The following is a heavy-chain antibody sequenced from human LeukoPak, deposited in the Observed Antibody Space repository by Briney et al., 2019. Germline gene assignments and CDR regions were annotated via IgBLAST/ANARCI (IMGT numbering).Heavy chain of an antibody. CDR1: GFPLHNYS. D-gene: IGHD5-12*01. CDR2: HYSSSSTI. J-gene: IGHJ3*02. V-gene: IGHV3-48*04. Sequence: GSPRLPRSGSGFPLHNYSLNWVRQAAGKGVEWGSYHYSSSSTIYYADSVKGRFTISRDNAKNSLYLQMNSLRAEDTAVYYCATERGRYSGYDDAFDIWGQGTMVTVSS. CDR3: ATERGRYSGYDDAFDI.